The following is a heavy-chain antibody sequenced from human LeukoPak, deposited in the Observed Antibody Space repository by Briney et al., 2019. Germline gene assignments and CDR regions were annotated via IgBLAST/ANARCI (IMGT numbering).Heavy chain of an antibody. Sequence: GGSLRLSCTASGFTFGDFAMNWVRQAPGEGLEWVGFIRSKSHGGTTEYAASVKGRFIISRDDSKSIAYLHMNSLKTEDTAVYYCSRDFSSSSLYYFNYWGQGTLVTVSS. V-gene: IGHV3-49*04. CDR3: SRDFSSSSLYYFNY. J-gene: IGHJ4*02. D-gene: IGHD6-13*01. CDR2: IRSKSHGGTT. CDR1: GFTFGDFA.